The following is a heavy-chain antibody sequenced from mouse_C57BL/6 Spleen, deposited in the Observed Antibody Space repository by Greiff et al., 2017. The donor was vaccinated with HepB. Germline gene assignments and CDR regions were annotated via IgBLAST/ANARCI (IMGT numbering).Heavy chain of an antibody. J-gene: IGHJ1*03. Sequence: QVQLQQPGAELVRPGTSVKLSCKASGYTFTSYWMHWVKQRPGQGLEWIGVIDPSDSYTNYNQKFKGKATLTVDTSSSTAYMQLSSLTSEDSAVYYCARRGLLRVLGYFDVWGTGTTVTVSS. D-gene: IGHD1-1*01. CDR2: IDPSDSYT. V-gene: IGHV1-59*01. CDR3: ARRGLLRVLGYFDV. CDR1: GYTFTSYW.